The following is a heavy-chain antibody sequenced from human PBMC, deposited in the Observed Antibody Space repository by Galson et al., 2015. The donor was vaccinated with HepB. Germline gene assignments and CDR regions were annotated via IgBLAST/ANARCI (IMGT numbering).Heavy chain of an antibody. CDR2: ITRTSNSI. J-gene: IGHJ4*02. CDR1: GFDFVRTT. Sequence: SLRLSCAASGFDFVRTTMNWVRQTPGKGLEWVSSITRTSNSINYADSVNGRFTVSRDNSKNFLYLQMSSLRVEDTAVYYCVREGGSAYFWGTYSGADFESWGQGARVT. D-gene: IGHD3-16*01. V-gene: IGHV3-21*06. CDR3: VREGGSAYFWGTYSGADFES.